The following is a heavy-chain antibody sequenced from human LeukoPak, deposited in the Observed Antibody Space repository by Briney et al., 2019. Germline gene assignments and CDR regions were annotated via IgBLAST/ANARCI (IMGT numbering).Heavy chain of an antibody. CDR3: AKGGGGSSFDF. CDR1: GFTFSSYS. Sequence: GGSLRLSCAASGFTFSSYSTNWVRQAPGKGLEWVSGISGSGGSTYYADSVKGRFTISRDNSKNTLYLQMSSLRAEDTAVYYCAKGGGGSSFDFWGQGTLVTVSS. V-gene: IGHV3-23*01. D-gene: IGHD2-15*01. CDR2: ISGSGGST. J-gene: IGHJ4*02.